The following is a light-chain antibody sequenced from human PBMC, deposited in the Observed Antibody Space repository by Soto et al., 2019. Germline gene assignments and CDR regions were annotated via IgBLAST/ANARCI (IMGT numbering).Light chain of an antibody. Sequence: EIVMTQSPATLSVSPGERATLSCRASQSVSANLAWYQQKPGQARRLFIYGASTRATGIPARCSGSGSGTEFTLTISSLQSEDFAVYYCQQYNNWPRTFGQGTKVDIK. V-gene: IGKV3-15*01. J-gene: IGKJ1*01. CDR2: GAS. CDR3: QQYNNWPRT. CDR1: QSVSAN.